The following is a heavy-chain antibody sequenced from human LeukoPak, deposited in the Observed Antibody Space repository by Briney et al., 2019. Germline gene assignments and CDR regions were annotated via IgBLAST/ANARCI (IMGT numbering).Heavy chain of an antibody. D-gene: IGHD3-3*01. CDR2: ISGSGGST. J-gene: IGHJ3*02. CDR3: AKDLGRFLEWFGKVDAFDI. V-gene: IGHV3-23*01. Sequence: PGGSLRLSCAASGFTFSSYAMSWVRQAPGKGLEWVSAISGSGGSTYYADSVKGRFTISRDNSKNTLYLQMNSLRAEDTAVYYCAKDLGRFLEWFGKVDAFDIWGQGTMVTVSS. CDR1: GFTFSSYA.